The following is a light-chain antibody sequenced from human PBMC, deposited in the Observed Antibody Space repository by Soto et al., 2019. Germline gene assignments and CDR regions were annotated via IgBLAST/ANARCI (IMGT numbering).Light chain of an antibody. CDR3: QHYNSYSEA. Sequence: DIRMTQSPSSVSASVGDRVTITCRASQGVSTWLAWYQQKPGKAPNLLIYKASTLKSGVPSRFSGSGSGTEFTLTISSLQPDDFATYYCQHYNSYSEAFGQGTKVDI. J-gene: IGKJ1*01. CDR1: QGVSTW. CDR2: KAS. V-gene: IGKV1-5*03.